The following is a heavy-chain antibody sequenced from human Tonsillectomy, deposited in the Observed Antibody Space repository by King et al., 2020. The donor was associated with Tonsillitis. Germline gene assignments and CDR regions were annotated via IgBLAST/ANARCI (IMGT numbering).Heavy chain of an antibody. J-gene: IGHJ4*02. CDR2: IHWNDVV. CDR1: GFSLTTSGVG. D-gene: IGHD2-21*01. V-gene: IGHV2-5*01. Sequence: ITLKESGPTLVKPTQTLTLTCTFSGFSLTTSGVGVAWIRQSPRKALEWLADIHWNDVVNYSPSLKSRVTIAKDTSKNQVDLTMTNMDPVDTATYFCAHIRIYSALDYWGQGSLVTVPS. CDR3: AHIRIYSALDY.